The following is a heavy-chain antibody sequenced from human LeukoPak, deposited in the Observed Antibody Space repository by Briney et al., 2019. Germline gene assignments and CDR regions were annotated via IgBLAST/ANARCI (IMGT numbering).Heavy chain of an antibody. V-gene: IGHV3-15*01. CDR1: GFTFSNAW. CDR3: TTGYCSSTSCYGGNY. Sequence: PGGSLRLSCAASGFTFSNAWMSWVRQAPGKGLEWVGRIKSKTDGGTTDYAAPVKGRFTISRDDSENTLYLQMNSLKTEDTAMYYCTTGYCSSTSCYGGNYWSQGTLVTVSS. D-gene: IGHD2-2*01. CDR2: IKSKTDGGTT. J-gene: IGHJ4*02.